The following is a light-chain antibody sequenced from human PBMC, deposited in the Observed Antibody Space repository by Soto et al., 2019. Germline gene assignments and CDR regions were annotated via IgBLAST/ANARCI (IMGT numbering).Light chain of an antibody. CDR2: EVN. Sequence: QSALTQPPSASGSPGQSVTISCTGTSSDVGGYNYVSWYQQHPGRAPRLMIYEVNKRPSGVPDRFSGSKSGDTASLTVSGLQAEDEADYYCGTWDNSRSAVFGGGTKLTVL. CDR3: GTWDNSRSAV. V-gene: IGLV2-8*01. CDR1: SSDVGGYNY. J-gene: IGLJ2*01.